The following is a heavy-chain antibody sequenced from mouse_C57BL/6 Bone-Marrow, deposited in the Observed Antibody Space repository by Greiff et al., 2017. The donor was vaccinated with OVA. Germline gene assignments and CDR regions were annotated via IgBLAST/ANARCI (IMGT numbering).Heavy chain of an antibody. D-gene: IGHD2-3*01. Sequence: EVKLVESGEGLVKPGGSLKLSCAASGFTFSSYAMSWVRQTPEKRLEWVAYISSGGDYIYYADTVKGRFTISRDNARNTLYLQMSSLKAEDTTMYYGTRGRLLRAMDSWGQGTSVTVSS. V-gene: IGHV5-9-1*02. CDR1: GFTFSSYA. J-gene: IGHJ4*01. CDR3: TRGRLLRAMDS. CDR2: ISSGGDYI.